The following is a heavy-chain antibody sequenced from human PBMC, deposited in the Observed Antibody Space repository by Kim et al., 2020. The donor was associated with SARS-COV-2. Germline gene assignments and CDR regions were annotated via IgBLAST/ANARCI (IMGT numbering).Heavy chain of an antibody. Sequence: GGSLRLSCIASGFTFGDYGMNWFRQAPGEGLEWVSFIRSKANGGTPEHAASVRDRFTMSRDDSKSIAYLQMNSLEPEDTAVYYCSRDSHGDDAFDVWGQGTVVTVSS. CDR1: GFTFGDYG. CDR3: SRDSHGDDAFDV. J-gene: IGHJ3*01. V-gene: IGHV3-49*03. CDR2: IRSKANGGTP. D-gene: IGHD4-17*01.